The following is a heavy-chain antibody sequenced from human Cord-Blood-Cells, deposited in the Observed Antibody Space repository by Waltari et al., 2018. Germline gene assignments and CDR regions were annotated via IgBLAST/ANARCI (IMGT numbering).Heavy chain of an antibody. CDR3: ARALSRNYDILTGYDAFDI. V-gene: IGHV1-69*01. J-gene: IGHJ3*02. CDR2: IIPIFGTA. D-gene: IGHD3-9*01. CDR1: GGTFSSYA. Sequence: GSSVKVSCTASGGTFSSYAISWVRQAPGQGLEWMGGIIPIFGTANYAQKFQGRVTITADESTSTAYMELSSLRSEDTAVYYCARALSRNYDILTGYDAFDIWGQGTMVT.